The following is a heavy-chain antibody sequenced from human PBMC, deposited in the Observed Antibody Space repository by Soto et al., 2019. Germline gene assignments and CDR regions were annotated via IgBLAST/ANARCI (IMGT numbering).Heavy chain of an antibody. CDR2: IIPIFGTA. Sequence: ASLKVACKTAGNTFSSYAISCGRHTNGQGLEWMGGIIPIFGTANYAQKFQGRVTITADESTSTAYMELSSLRSEDTAVYYCARAYGLDYYYGMDVWGQGTTVTVSS. CDR3: ARAYGLDYYYGMDV. J-gene: IGHJ6*02. D-gene: IGHD3-10*01. CDR1: GNTFSSYA. V-gene: IGHV1-69*13.